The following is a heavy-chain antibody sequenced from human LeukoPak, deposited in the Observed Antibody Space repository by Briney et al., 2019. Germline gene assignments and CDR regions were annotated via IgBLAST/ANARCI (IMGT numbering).Heavy chain of an antibody. CDR3: ARVGYDFWSGYQSETNWFDP. J-gene: IGHJ5*02. Sequence: SETLSLTCTVSGGSISSHYWSWIRQPPGKGLEWIGYIYYSGSTNYNPSLKSRVTISVDTSKNQFSLKLSSVTAADTAVYYCARVGYDFWSGYQSETNWFDPWGQGTLVTVSS. V-gene: IGHV4-59*11. CDR1: GGSISSHY. CDR2: IYYSGST. D-gene: IGHD3-3*01.